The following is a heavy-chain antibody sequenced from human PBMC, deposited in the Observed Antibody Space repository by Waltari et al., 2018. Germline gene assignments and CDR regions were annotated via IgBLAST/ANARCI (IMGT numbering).Heavy chain of an antibody. Sequence: QVQLQQWGAGLLKPSETLSLTCAVYGGSFSGYYWSWIRQPPGKGLEWIGEINHSGRTNYNPSLKSRVTISVDTSKNQFSLKLSSVTAADTAVYYCARIIRCSSTSCYPGAGYFDYWGQGTLVTVSS. CDR1: GGSFSGYY. V-gene: IGHV4-34*01. J-gene: IGHJ4*02. CDR3: ARIIRCSSTSCYPGAGYFDY. D-gene: IGHD2-2*01. CDR2: INHSGRT.